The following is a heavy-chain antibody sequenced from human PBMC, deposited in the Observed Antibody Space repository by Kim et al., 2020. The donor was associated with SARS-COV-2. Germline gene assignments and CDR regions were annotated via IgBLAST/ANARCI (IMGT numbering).Heavy chain of an antibody. CDR1: GFTFSDYA. CDR3: VRYGRNYGAVL. CDR2: TTRSGDGS. J-gene: IGHJ4*02. D-gene: IGHD1-7*01. Sequence: GGSLRLSCAGFGFTFSDYAIHWVRRAPGKGLESVSATTRSGDGSFYADSVEGRFTISRDNSKNTLYLQMNSLRLEDTSLYYCVRYGRNYGAVLWGQGSLVIVSS. V-gene: IGHV3-64D*06.